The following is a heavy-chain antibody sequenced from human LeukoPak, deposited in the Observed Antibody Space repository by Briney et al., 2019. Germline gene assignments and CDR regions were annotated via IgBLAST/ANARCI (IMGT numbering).Heavy chain of an antibody. CDR3: ARISCTSCSAMYYMDV. D-gene: IGHD2-2*01. J-gene: IGHJ6*03. CDR1: GFTFSTYG. Sequence: GGSLRLSCAASGFTFSTYGMHWVRQAPGEGLEWVAVIWYHGSETSYADSVKGRFTISRDNSKYTLYLQMNGPRAEDTAVYYCARISCTSCSAMYYMDVWGKGTTVTVSS. V-gene: IGHV3-33*01. CDR2: IWYHGSET.